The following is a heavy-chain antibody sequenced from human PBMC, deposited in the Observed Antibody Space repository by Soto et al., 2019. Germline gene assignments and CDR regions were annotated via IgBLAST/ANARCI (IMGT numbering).Heavy chain of an antibody. D-gene: IGHD3-3*01. CDR1: GGSISPSDYS. CDR2: IYQSGRT. J-gene: IGHJ6*02. Sequence: QLQESGSGLVRPSQTLSLTCAVSGGSISPSDYSWSRIRQTPGRGLQWNGSIYQSGRTYYISAHKSRATMPPDTSKNQFYLKITSAVAADTARYYCARERTIFGVAPGGGVDVWGQGTKVTVSS. V-gene: IGHV4-30-2*01. CDR3: ARERTIFGVAPGGGVDV.